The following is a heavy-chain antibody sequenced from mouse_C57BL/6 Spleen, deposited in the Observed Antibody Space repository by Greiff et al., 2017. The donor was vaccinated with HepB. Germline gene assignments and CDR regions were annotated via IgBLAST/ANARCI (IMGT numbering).Heavy chain of an antibody. D-gene: IGHD2-4*01. J-gene: IGHJ2*01. Sequence: LVESGAELARPGASVKMSCKASGYTFTSYTMHWVKQRPGQGLEWIGYINPSSGYTKYNQKFKDKATLTADKSSSTAYMQLSSLTSEDSAVYYCARSGYYDSYYFDYWGQGTTLTVSS. CDR3: ARSGYYDSYYFDY. V-gene: IGHV1-4*01. CDR2: INPSSGYT. CDR1: GYTFTSYT.